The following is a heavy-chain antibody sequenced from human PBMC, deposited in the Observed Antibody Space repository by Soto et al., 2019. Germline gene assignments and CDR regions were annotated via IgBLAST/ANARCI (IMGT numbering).Heavy chain of an antibody. D-gene: IGHD2-2*01. V-gene: IGHV1-69*12. CDR2: IIPIFGTA. Sequence: QVQLVQSGAEVKKPGSSVKVSCKASGDTFNTYSISWVRQAPGQGLEWMGGIIPIFGTANYAQNFQDRVTITADAPTKTAYMDLSGLRPDDTAVYYCARDPCISTTCFHDYWGQGTLVTVSS. CDR1: GDTFNTYS. J-gene: IGHJ4*02. CDR3: ARDPCISTTCFHDY.